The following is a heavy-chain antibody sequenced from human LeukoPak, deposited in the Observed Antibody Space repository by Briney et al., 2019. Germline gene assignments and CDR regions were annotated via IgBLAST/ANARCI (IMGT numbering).Heavy chain of an antibody. CDR3: ARGNEIFGVTTIKTHFDY. V-gene: IGHV1-2*02. D-gene: IGHD3-3*01. CDR1: GYTFTGYY. CDR2: INPNTGGT. J-gene: IGHJ4*02. Sequence: ASVKVSCKASGYTFTGYYMFWVRQAPGQGLEWMGWINPNTGGTNYAQKFQGRVTMTRDTSISTAYMELSRLRSDDTAVYYCARGNEIFGVTTIKTHFDYWGQGTLVTVSS.